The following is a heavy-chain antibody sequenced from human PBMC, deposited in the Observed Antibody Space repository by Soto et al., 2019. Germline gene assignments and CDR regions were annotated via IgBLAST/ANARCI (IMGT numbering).Heavy chain of an antibody. CDR2: ISYDGSNK. Sequence: GGSLRLSCAASGFTFSSYAMHWVRQAPGKGLEWVAVISYDGSNKYYADSVKGRFTISRDNSKNTLYLQMNSLRAEDTAVYYCARDSDTAMADYWGQGTLVTVS. V-gene: IGHV3-30-3*01. CDR3: ARDSDTAMADY. D-gene: IGHD5-18*01. J-gene: IGHJ4*02. CDR1: GFTFSSYA.